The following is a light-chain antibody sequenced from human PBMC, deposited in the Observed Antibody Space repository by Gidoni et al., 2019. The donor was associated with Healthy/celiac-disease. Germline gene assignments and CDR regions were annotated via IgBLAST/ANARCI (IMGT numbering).Light chain of an antibody. CDR1: QTISSY. Sequence: DIQVSHSSSSLSAPVGDRVTIACRASQTISSYLNWYQQKPGKALKLLIYAASSLQSGVPSRFSGSGSGTDFTLTISSLQPEDFATYYCQQSYSTPRTFGQXTKVEIK. J-gene: IGKJ1*01. CDR3: QQSYSTPRT. V-gene: IGKV1-39*01. CDR2: AAS.